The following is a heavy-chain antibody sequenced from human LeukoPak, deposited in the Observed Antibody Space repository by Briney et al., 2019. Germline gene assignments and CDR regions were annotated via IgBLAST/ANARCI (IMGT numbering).Heavy chain of an antibody. V-gene: IGHV3-21*01. D-gene: IGHD1-26*01. J-gene: IGHJ4*02. CDR1: RFTFSSYS. Sequence: GGSLRLSCAASRFTFSSYSMNWVRQAPGKGLEWVSSIDSSSNYIFYADSVKGRFTISRDNAKNSLDLQMNNLRDEDTAIYYCTKAGVVGAKAGFDNWGQGTLVTVSS. CDR2: IDSSSNYI. CDR3: TKAGVVGAKAGFDN.